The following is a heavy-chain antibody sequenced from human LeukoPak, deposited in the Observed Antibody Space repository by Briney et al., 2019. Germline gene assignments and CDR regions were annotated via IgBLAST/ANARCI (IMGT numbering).Heavy chain of an antibody. Sequence: GASVKVSCKASGGTFSSYAISWVRQAPGQGLEWMGWINPNSGGTNYAQKFQGRVTMTRDTSISTAYMELSRLRSDDTAVYYCARGDTGYCSGGSCRPGMDVWGQGTTVTVSS. D-gene: IGHD2-15*01. CDR2: INPNSGGT. V-gene: IGHV1-2*02. CDR1: GGTFSSYA. CDR3: ARGDTGYCSGGSCRPGMDV. J-gene: IGHJ6*02.